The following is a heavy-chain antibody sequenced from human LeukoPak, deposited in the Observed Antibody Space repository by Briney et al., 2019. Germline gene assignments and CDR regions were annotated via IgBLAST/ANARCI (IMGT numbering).Heavy chain of an antibody. J-gene: IGHJ3*02. Sequence: GGSVRLSCAPSGFPFSSYAMSWVRQSRGEGLEWVSAIGGSGGSTYYADSVNGRFTHSRDNSKNTLYLQMNRLRAQDTAVYYCAKESYCSGGSCYPLYDDAFDIWGQGTMVTVSS. CDR1: GFPFSSYA. D-gene: IGHD2-15*01. V-gene: IGHV3-23*01. CDR3: AKESYCSGGSCYPLYDDAFDI. CDR2: IGGSGGST.